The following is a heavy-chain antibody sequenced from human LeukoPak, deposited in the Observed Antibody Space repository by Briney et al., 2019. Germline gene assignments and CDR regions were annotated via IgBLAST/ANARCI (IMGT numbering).Heavy chain of an antibody. J-gene: IGHJ4*02. V-gene: IGHV3-23*01. Sequence: PGVSLRLSCAASGFTFSSYAMSWVRQAPGKGLEWVSAISGSGGSTYYADSVKGRFTISRDNSKNTLYLQMNSLRAEDTAVYYCAKYDSSGYYYDYFDYWGQGTLVTVSS. CDR2: ISGSGGST. CDR1: GFTFSSYA. CDR3: AKYDSSGYYYDYFDY. D-gene: IGHD3-22*01.